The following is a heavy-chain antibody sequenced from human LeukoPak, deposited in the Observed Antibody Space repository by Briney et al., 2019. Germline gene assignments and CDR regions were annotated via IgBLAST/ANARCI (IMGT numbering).Heavy chain of an antibody. CDR3: ARAFRSNFHYGMDV. CDR2: IKQDGSEK. Sequence: GGSLRLSCAASGFTFSSYWMSWVRQAPGKGLEWVANIKQDGSEKYYVDSVKGRFTISSDNAKNSLYLQMSSLRAEDTAVYYCARAFRSNFHYGMDVWGQGTTVTVSS. J-gene: IGHJ6*02. V-gene: IGHV3-7*01. CDR1: GFTFSSYW.